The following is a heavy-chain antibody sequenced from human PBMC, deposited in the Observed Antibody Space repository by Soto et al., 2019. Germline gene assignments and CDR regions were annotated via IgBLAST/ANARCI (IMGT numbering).Heavy chain of an antibody. Sequence: GGSLRLSCSASGFTVRSNYMSWVRQAPGKGLEWVSVIYSGGTTYYADSVKGRFTISRDNSKNTLYLQMNSLRAEDTAVYYCARGGYSYGYDYWGQGTLVTVSS. CDR2: IYSGGTT. V-gene: IGHV3-53*01. J-gene: IGHJ4*02. CDR3: ARGGYSYGYDY. D-gene: IGHD5-18*01. CDR1: GFTVRSNY.